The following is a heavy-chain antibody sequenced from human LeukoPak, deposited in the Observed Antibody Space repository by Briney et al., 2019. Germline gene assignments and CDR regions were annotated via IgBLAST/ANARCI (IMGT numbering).Heavy chain of an antibody. CDR2: KREDGSEK. CDR3: ARDLVNF. V-gene: IGHV3-7*04. Sequence: GGSLGLSCAASGFTFRSDWMSWVRQAPGIGLEWVAKKREDGSEKYYVDSVKGRFTISRDNAKNSLDLQMNSLRAEDTAVYYCARDLVNFWGQGTLVTVSS. J-gene: IGHJ4*02. D-gene: IGHD6-6*01. CDR1: GFTFRSDW.